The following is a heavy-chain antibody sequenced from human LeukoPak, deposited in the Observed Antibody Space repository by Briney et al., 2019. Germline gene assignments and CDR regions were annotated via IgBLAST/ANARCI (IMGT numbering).Heavy chain of an antibody. D-gene: IGHD5-18*01. Sequence: ASVKVSCKASGYTFTSYAMHWVRQAPGQRLEWMGWINAGNGNTKYSQKFQGRVTITRDTSASTAYMELSSLRSEDTAVYYCARDPRGYSYGPPGDYWGQGTLVTVSS. CDR3: ARDPRGYSYGPPGDY. CDR1: GYTFTSYA. CDR2: INAGNGNT. V-gene: IGHV1-3*01. J-gene: IGHJ4*02.